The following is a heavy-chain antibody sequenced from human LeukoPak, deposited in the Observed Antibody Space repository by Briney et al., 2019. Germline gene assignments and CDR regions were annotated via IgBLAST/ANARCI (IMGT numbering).Heavy chain of an antibody. CDR3: AKARGTRIAVAGPFDY. J-gene: IGHJ4*02. D-gene: IGHD6-19*01. CDR1: GFTFSSYG. V-gene: IGHV3-33*06. Sequence: GGSLRLSCAASGFTFSSYGMHWVRQAPGKGLEWVAVIWYDGSNKYYADSVKGRFTISRDNSKNTLYLQMNSLRAEDTAVYYCAKARGTRIAVAGPFDYRGQGTLVTVSS. CDR2: IWYDGSNK.